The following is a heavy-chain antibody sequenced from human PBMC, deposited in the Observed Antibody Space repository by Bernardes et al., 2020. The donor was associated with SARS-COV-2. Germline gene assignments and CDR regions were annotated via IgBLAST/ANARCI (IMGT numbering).Heavy chain of an antibody. V-gene: IGHV4-59*12. J-gene: IGHJ6*03. D-gene: IGHD3-3*01. CDR1: GGPISSYY. CDR3: AREGGDYDFWGGEGYYYYMDV. CDR2: IYYSGST. Sequence: SETLSLTCTVSGGPISSYYWSWIRQPPGKGLEWIGYIYYSGSTNYNPSLKSRVTISVDTSKNQFTLKLSSVTAADTAVYYCAREGGDYDFWGGEGYYYYMDVWGKGTTVTVSS.